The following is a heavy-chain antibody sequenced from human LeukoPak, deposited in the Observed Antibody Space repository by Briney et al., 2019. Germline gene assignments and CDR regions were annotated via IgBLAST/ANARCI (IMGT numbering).Heavy chain of an antibody. CDR1: GYSIRSGFY. CDR3: ARDYYGSGSYYNLRDYYGMDV. D-gene: IGHD3-10*01. CDR2: ILQGGTT. Sequence: SETLSLTCTVSGYSIRSGFYWGWIRQAPGKGLEWIGSILQGGTTFYNPSLKSRVIISADTSNNEFSLKLSSVTAADTAVYYCARDYYGSGSYYNLRDYYGMDVWGQGTTVTVSS. J-gene: IGHJ6*02. V-gene: IGHV4-38-2*02.